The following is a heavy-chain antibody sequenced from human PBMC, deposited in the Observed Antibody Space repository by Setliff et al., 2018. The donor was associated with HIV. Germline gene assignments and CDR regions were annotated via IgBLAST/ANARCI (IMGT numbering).Heavy chain of an antibody. D-gene: IGHD3-3*01. Sequence: SETLSLTCSVSGGSIRSHYWSWIRQAPGKGLQWIGNVYYRAKTGATTDHNPSLRSRISISLDVSKNQLSLRLRSVTAADTAIHYCARDVAPPLAGDVWSGNGLWGQGTQVTVSS. CDR1: GGSIRSHY. V-gene: IGHV4-59*11. CDR2: VYYRAKTGATT. J-gene: IGHJ4*02. CDR3: ARDVAPPLAGDVWSGNGL.